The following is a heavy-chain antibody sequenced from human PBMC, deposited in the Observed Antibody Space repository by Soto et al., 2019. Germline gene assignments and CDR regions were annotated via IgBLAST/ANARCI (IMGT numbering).Heavy chain of an antibody. CDR1: GGSISSGGYY. Sequence: QVQLQESGPGLVKPSQTLSLTCTVSGGSISSGGYYWSWIRQHPGKGLEWIGYIYYSGSTYYNPSLKIRVTIAVDTSKTQYTLKLIAVTAADTVVYYCARDLWGYDYWGQGTLVTVSS. J-gene: IGHJ4*02. V-gene: IGHV4-31*03. CDR2: IYYSGST. CDR3: ARDLWGYDY. D-gene: IGHD2-21*01.